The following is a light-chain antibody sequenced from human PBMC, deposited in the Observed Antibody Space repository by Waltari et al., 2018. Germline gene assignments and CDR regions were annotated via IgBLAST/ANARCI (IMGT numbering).Light chain of an antibody. Sequence: EIVMTQSPATLSVSPGESATLSCRASQSVSSNSAWYQQKPGQAPRLLIYGASTRATGIPAMFSGSGSGTDFTLTICSLQSEDFAVYYCQQYNNWPPITFGQGTRLDI. V-gene: IGKV3-15*01. CDR1: QSVSSN. J-gene: IGKJ5*01. CDR3: QQYNNWPPIT. CDR2: GAS.